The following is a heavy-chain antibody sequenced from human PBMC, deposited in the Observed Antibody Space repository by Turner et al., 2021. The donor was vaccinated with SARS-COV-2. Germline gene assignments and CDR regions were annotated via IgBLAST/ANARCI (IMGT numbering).Heavy chain of an antibody. CDR2: FDPEDGET. Sequence: QVQLVQSGAEVKKPGASVKVSCKVSGYTLTELSMHWVRQAPGKGREGMGGFDPEDGETIYAQKFQGRVTMTEDTSTDTAYMELSSLRSEDTAVYYCATGVAVAGTPSDYYYYYGMDVWGQGTTVTVSS. CDR1: GYTLTELS. J-gene: IGHJ6*02. V-gene: IGHV1-24*01. D-gene: IGHD6-19*01. CDR3: ATGVAVAGTPSDYYYYYGMDV.